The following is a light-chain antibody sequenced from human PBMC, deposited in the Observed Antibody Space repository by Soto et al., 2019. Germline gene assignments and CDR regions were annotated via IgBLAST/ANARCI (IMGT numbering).Light chain of an antibody. CDR3: SSYTISSTPLYV. J-gene: IGLJ1*01. Sequence: QSVLTQPASVSGSPGQSIAISCTGTSSDVGAYDYVSWYQQHPGKAPKLMIYDVGNRPSGVSNRFSGSKSGNTASLTISGLQAEDEADYYCSSYTISSTPLYVFGTGTKLTVL. CDR2: DVG. CDR1: SSDVGAYDY. V-gene: IGLV2-14*01.